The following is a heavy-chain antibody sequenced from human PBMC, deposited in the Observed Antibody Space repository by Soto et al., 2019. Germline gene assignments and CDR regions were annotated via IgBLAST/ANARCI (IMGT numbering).Heavy chain of an antibody. V-gene: IGHV4-31*03. D-gene: IGHD3-22*01. CDR2: IYSTEST. CDR1: GCSISCGSYY. Sequence: SETLSLTCSVSGCSISCGSYYWTWIRQHPGKGLEWIGYIYSTESTNYNPSHKSRLTISVDMSASQFSLKLSSVTVADTAVYYCARSDSSGKTRYYFDHWGQGTLVTVSS. CDR3: ARSDSSGKTRYYFDH. J-gene: IGHJ4*02.